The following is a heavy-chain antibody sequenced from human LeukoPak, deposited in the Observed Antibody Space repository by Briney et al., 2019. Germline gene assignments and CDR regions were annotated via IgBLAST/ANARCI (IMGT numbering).Heavy chain of an antibody. CDR1: GFTFGTHS. D-gene: IGHD2-2*01. Sequence: PGGSLRLSCATSGFTFGTHSMSWVRQAPGKGLEWVSGISGSGDRTHYADSVKGRFTISRDNSKNTVTLQMNSLTVDDTAVYYCAKYCVTTTCYERLFGFWGQGTLVTVSS. CDR2: ISGSGDRT. CDR3: AKYCVTTTCYERLFGF. V-gene: IGHV3-23*01. J-gene: IGHJ4*02.